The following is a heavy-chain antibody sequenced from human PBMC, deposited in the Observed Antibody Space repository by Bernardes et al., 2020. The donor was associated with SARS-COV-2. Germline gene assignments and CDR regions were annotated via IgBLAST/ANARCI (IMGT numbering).Heavy chain of an antibody. CDR2: ISIGGYI. Sequence: GGSLRLSCAASGFPLKSEAMSWVRQAPGKGLEWVSSISIGGYIFLADSVKGRFTISRDNSKNTLYLEMNSLRADDTATYYCAKGGSDYDSKGWFDPWGQGSLVTVSS. CDR3: AKGGSDYDSKGWFDP. D-gene: IGHD5-12*01. V-gene: IGHV3-23*01. J-gene: IGHJ5*02. CDR1: GFPLKSEA.